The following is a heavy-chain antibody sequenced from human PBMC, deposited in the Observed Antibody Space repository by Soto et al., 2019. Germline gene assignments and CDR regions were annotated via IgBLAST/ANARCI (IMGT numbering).Heavy chain of an antibody. V-gene: IGHV3-23*01. CDR1: RLTFSSYA. Sequence: EVQLLESGGGLVQPGGSMRLSFPASRLTFSSYAMSWVRQAPGKGLEWVSAISGSGGSTYHADSVKGRFTISRDNSENSRYLQMSSLRAEDTAVYYCAKTLYYYDSSGYQWGQGTLVTVS. J-gene: IGHJ4*02. CDR3: AKTLYYYDSSGYQ. CDR2: ISGSGGST. D-gene: IGHD3-22*01.